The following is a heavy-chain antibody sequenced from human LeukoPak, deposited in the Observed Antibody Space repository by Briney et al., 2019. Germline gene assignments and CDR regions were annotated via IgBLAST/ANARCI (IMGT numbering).Heavy chain of an antibody. CDR2: INTNAGNP. Sequence: ASVKVSCKASGYTFTNYAMNWVRQAPGPGLERMGWINTNAGNPTYAQGFTGRFVFSLDTSVSTAYLQISSLKAEDTAVYYCARHVGVFDFWGQGTLVTVSS. D-gene: IGHD3-10*01. CDR1: GYTFTNYA. CDR3: ARHVGVFDF. V-gene: IGHV7-4-1*02. J-gene: IGHJ4*02.